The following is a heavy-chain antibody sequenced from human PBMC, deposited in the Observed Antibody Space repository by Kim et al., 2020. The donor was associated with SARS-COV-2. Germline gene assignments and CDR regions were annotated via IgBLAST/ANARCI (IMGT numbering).Heavy chain of an antibody. V-gene: IGHV3-23*01. CDR2: INVSGGTT. Sequence: LSLTCAASGFTFSSYAMTWVRQAPGKGLEWVSIINVSGGTTYYADSVKGRFTISRDNSKNTLHLQMNSLRAEDTAVYYCAKSFGSGMITFGGVEDAFDIWGQGTMVTVSS. CDR3: AKSFGSGMITFGGVEDAFDI. CDR1: GFTFSSYA. D-gene: IGHD3-16*01. J-gene: IGHJ3*02.